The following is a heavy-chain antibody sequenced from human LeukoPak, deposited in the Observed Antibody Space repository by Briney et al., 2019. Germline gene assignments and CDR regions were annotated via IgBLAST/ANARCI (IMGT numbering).Heavy chain of an antibody. J-gene: IGHJ4*02. CDR2: IIAYNGNT. CDR1: GYTVTRYG. Sequence: ASVKVSCKASGYTVTRYGISWVRQAPGQGLEWMGWIIAYNGNTSYAQKFQGRVTMTTDTSASTAYMELRSLRSDDTAVYYCARDPWDLGYGDSRLDYWGQGTLVTVSS. CDR3: ARDPWDLGYGDSRLDY. V-gene: IGHV1-18*01. D-gene: IGHD4-17*01.